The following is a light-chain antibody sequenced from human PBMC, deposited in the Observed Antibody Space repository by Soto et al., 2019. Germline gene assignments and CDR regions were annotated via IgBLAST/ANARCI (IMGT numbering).Light chain of an antibody. V-gene: IGKV3-20*01. Sequence: EIVLTQSPGTLSLSPGERATLSCRASQTVNNNYLTWYQQTPGQAPRLLIYGASSRATGIPDKFSGSGSGTDFTLTISRLEPEDFAAYYCQQYGTSPFTFGPGTKVDIK. CDR3: QQYGTSPFT. CDR2: GAS. CDR1: QTVNNNY. J-gene: IGKJ3*01.